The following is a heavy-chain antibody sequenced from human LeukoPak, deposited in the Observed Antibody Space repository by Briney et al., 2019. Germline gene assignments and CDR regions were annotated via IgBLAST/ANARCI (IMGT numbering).Heavy chain of an antibody. J-gene: IGHJ6*03. CDR2: ITRSSTYI. CDR3: ARDPYSGSYGGYYYYYMDV. D-gene: IGHD1-26*01. Sequence: TGGSLRLSCAASGFTFSGRWMSWVRQAPGKGLEWVSSITRSSTYIYYADSVKGRFTISRDNAKNSLYLQMNSLRDEDTAVYYCARDPYSGSYGGYYYYYMDVWGKGTTVTISS. CDR1: GFTFSGRW. V-gene: IGHV3-21*01.